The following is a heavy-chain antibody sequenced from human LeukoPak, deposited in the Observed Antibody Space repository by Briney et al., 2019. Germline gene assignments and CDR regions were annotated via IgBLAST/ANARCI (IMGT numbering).Heavy chain of an antibody. D-gene: IGHD4-17*01. CDR2: IYYSGST. CDR1: GGSISSYN. CDR3: ARDYGESEGGAFDI. Sequence: SETLSLTCTVSGGSISSYNWSWFRQPPGKGLLWFGYIYYSGSTNYNPSLKSRVTISVDTSKNQFSLKLSSVTAADTAVYYCARDYGESEGGAFDIWGQGTMVTVSS. J-gene: IGHJ3*02. V-gene: IGHV4-59*01.